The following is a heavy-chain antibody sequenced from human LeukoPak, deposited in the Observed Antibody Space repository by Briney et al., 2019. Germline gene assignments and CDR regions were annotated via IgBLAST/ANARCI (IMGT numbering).Heavy chain of an antibody. CDR2: ISYDGSNK. Sequence: GGSLRLSCAASGFTFSSYAMHWVRQAPGKGLEWVAVISYDGSNKYYADSVKGRFTISRDNSKNTLYLQMNSLRAEDTAVYYCARGHIEGWLAGIVVVPAVVFDYWGQGTLVTVSS. D-gene: IGHD2-2*01. CDR3: ARGHIEGWLAGIVVVPAVVFDY. J-gene: IGHJ4*02. V-gene: IGHV3-30*04. CDR1: GFTFSSYA.